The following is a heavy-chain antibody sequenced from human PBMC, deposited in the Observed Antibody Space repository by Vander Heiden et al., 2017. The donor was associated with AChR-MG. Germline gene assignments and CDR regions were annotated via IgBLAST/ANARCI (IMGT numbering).Heavy chain of an antibody. Sequence: EVQLVESGGGLVKPGGSLSLSCAASGFRFSSYSMNWVRQAPGKGLEGVSSISSSSSYIYYADSVKGRFTISRDNAKNSRYLQMNSLRAEDTAVYYCASWGVVPAALEDAFDIWGQGTMVTVSS. V-gene: IGHV3-21*01. CDR3: ASWGVVPAALEDAFDI. J-gene: IGHJ3*02. CDR2: ISSSSSYI. D-gene: IGHD2-2*01. CDR1: GFRFSSYS.